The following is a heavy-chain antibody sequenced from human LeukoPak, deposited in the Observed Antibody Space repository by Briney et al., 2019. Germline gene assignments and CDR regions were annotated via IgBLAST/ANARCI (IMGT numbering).Heavy chain of an antibody. J-gene: IGHJ4*02. D-gene: IGHD5-12*01. CDR1: GGSISSPDW. CDR3: ARYFSGYSAYDS. CDR2: VYQSGTT. Sequence: PSETLSLTCAVSGGSISSPDWWSWVRQPPGKGLEWIGEVYQSGTTNYNPYLKSRVTISVDKSKNQFSLNLISVTAADMAKYYCARYFSGYSAYDSWGQGTLVIVSS. V-gene: IGHV4-4*02.